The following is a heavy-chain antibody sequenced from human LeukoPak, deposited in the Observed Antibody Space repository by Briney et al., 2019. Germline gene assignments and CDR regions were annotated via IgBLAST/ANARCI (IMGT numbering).Heavy chain of an antibody. CDR3: ARVGADYGDSYYFDY. CDR1: GGSISSGGYS. Sequence: SQTLSLTCAVSGGSISSGGYSWSWIRQPPGKGLEWIGYIYHSGSTYYNPSLKSRVTISVDRSKNQFSLKLSSVTAAVTAVYYCARVGADYGDSYYFDYWGQGTLVTVSS. D-gene: IGHD4-17*01. CDR2: IYHSGST. J-gene: IGHJ4*02. V-gene: IGHV4-30-2*01.